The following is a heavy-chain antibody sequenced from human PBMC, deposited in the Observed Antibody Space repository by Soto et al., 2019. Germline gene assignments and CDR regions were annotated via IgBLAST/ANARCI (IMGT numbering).Heavy chain of an antibody. D-gene: IGHD3-22*01. Sequence: GRSLRLSCAASGFTCNSYAMSWVRQAPGKGLEWVSAISGSGGSTYYADSVKGRFTISRDNSKNTLYLQMNSLRAEDTAVYYCAKTLPDYYDSSGHYFDYWGQGTLVTASS. V-gene: IGHV3-23*01. CDR2: ISGSGGST. CDR3: AKTLPDYYDSSGHYFDY. CDR1: GFTCNSYA. J-gene: IGHJ4*02.